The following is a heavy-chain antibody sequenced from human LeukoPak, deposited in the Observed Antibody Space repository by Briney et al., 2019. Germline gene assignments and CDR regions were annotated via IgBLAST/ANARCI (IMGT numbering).Heavy chain of an antibody. D-gene: IGHD4-11*01. CDR2: INHSGST. V-gene: IGHV4-34*01. J-gene: IGHJ4*02. Sequence: SETLSLTCAVYGGSFSGYYWSWIRQPPGKGLESIGEINHSGSTNYNPSLKSRVTISVDTSKNQFSLKLSSVTAADTAVYYCASLFGFGTVTVFDYWGQGTLVTVSS. CDR3: ASLFGFGTVTVFDY. CDR1: GGSFSGYY.